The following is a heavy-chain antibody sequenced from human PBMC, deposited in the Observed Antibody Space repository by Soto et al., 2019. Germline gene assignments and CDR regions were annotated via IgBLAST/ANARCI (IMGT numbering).Heavy chain of an antibody. J-gene: IGHJ4*02. CDR1: GASISSHS. Sequence: LSLTCIVSGASISSHSWSWSWIRQPPGKGLEWIGYIYPSGSTTYNPSLKSRVTMSLDTSKNQVSLKVSSLTAADTAVYFCAGDYGSGSYRFDYWGQGTLVTVSS. CDR2: IYPSGST. V-gene: IGHV4-59*11. CDR3: AGDYGSGSYRFDY. D-gene: IGHD3-10*01.